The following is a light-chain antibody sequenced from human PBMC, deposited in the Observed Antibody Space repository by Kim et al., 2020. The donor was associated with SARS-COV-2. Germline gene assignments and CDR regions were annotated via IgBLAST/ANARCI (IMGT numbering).Light chain of an antibody. CDR2: LNSDGSH. CDR3: QTWGTATWV. CDR1: SRLSSYS. J-gene: IGLJ3*02. Sequence: ASVKRTCTLSSRLSSYSIAWHQHRPEKGPRYLMKLNSDGSHNKGDGIPDRFSGSSSGAERYLTISSLQSEDEADYYCQTWGTATWVFGGGTKLTVL. V-gene: IGLV4-69*01.